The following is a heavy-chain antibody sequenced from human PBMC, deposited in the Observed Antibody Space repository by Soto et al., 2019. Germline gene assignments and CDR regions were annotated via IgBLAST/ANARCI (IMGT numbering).Heavy chain of an antibody. CDR1: GGSVSSGSHY. V-gene: IGHV4-61*01. Sequence: QVQLQESGPGLVKPSETLSLTCTVSGGSVSSGSHYWSWIRQPPGKGLEWIGYIYYSGSTNYNPSRKSRVIISVDTSKNQFSLKLSSVTAADTAVYYCARDRGDSFDYWGQGTLVTVSS. D-gene: IGHD7-27*01. J-gene: IGHJ4*02. CDR2: IYYSGST. CDR3: ARDRGDSFDY.